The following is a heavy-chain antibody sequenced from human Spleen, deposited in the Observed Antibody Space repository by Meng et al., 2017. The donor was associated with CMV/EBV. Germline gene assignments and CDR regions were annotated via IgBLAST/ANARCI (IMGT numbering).Heavy chain of an antibody. CDR1: GFTFSNYA. Sequence: GESLKISCAASGFTFSNYAMTWVRQAPGKGLEWVSAVTGSGGSTYYADSVKGRFTISRDNSKNTLYLEMDSLRPEDTAVYYCARAGSYSGWGEGWFDPWGQGTLVTVSS. D-gene: IGHD6-19*01. CDR2: VTGSGGST. J-gene: IGHJ5*02. CDR3: ARAGSYSGWGEGWFDP. V-gene: IGHV3-23*01.